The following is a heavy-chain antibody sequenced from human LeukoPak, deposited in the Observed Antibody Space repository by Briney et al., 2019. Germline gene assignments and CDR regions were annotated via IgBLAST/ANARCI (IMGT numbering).Heavy chain of an antibody. J-gene: IGHJ4*02. Sequence: GTSLRLSCAASGLILSSYGIHWVRQAPGKGLEWVAVIWYDGTNIYYEDSVKGRFSISRDNSKNTVYLQMDSLRAEDTAVYYCARDAGGAFGNYVNYFDYWGQGTLVTVSS. V-gene: IGHV3-33*01. D-gene: IGHD4-11*01. CDR2: IWYDGTNI. CDR3: ARDAGGAFGNYVNYFDY. CDR1: GLILSSYG.